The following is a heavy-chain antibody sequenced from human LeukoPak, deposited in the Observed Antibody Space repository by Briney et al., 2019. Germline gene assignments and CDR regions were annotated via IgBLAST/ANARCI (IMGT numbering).Heavy chain of an antibody. CDR3: ARDLAWGAFDY. J-gene: IGHJ4*02. CDR1: GFTFSSYD. V-gene: IGHV3-30*02. D-gene: IGHD7-27*01. Sequence: GGSLRLSCAASGFTFSSYDMHWVRQAPGKGLEWVAFIRYDGGYTYYADSVKGRFTISRDDSRNTLSLQMNSLRVEDTAVYYCARDLAWGAFDYWGQGILVAVSS. CDR2: IRYDGGYT.